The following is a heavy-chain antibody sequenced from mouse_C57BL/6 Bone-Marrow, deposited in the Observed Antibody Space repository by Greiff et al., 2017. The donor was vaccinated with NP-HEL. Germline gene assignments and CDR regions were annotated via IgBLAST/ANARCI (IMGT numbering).Heavy chain of an antibody. CDR1: GYTFTDYE. CDR3: IGLFTTDFDY. CDR2: IDPETGGT. V-gene: IGHV1-15*01. J-gene: IGHJ2*01. D-gene: IGHD1-1*01. Sequence: LVESGAELVRPGASVTLSCKASGYTFTDYEMHWVKQTPVHGLEWIGAIDPETGGTAYNPKFKGKAILTADQSSSTAYMELRSLTSDDSAVYYCIGLFTTDFDYWGHGTTLTVSS.